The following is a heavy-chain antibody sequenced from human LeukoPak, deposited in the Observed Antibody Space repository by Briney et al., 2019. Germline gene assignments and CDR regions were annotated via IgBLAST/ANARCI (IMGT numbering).Heavy chain of an antibody. J-gene: IGHJ5*02. CDR2: IIRSGST. CDR3: ARRYSSSWCWFDP. V-gene: IGHV4-34*12. Sequence: SETLSLTCAVYGGSFSGYYWSWIRQPPGKGPEWIGEIIRSGSTNYNPSLKSRVTISVGTSKNQFSLKLSSVTAADTAVYYCARRYSSSWCWFDPWGQGTLVTVSS. D-gene: IGHD6-13*01. CDR1: GGSFSGYY.